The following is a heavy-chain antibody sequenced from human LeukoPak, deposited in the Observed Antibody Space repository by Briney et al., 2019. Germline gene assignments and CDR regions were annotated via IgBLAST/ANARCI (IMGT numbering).Heavy chain of an antibody. D-gene: IGHD3-22*01. CDR3: ARDQEKYYYDSSGYRYYYYMDV. J-gene: IGHJ6*03. V-gene: IGHV4-30-4*08. CDR1: GGSISSGDYY. CDR2: IYYSGST. Sequence: SETLSLTCTVSGGSISSGDYYWSWIGQPPGKGLEWIGYIYYSGSTYYNPSLKSRVTISVDTSKNQFSLKLSSVTAADTAVYYCARDQEKYYYDSSGYRYYYYMDVWGKGTTVTVSS.